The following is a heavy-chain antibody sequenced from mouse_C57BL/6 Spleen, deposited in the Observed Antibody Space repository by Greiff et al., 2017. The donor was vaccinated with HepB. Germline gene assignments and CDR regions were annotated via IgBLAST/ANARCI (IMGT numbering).Heavy chain of an antibody. Sequence: QVHVKQSGAELVKPGASVKISCKASGYAFSSYWMNWVKQRPGKGLEWIGQIYPGDGDTNYNGKFKGKATLTADKSSSTAYMQLSSLTSEDSAVYFCARAELPLYAMDYWGQGTSVTVSS. V-gene: IGHV1-80*01. D-gene: IGHD2-1*01. J-gene: IGHJ4*01. CDR2: IYPGDGDT. CDR1: GYAFSSYW. CDR3: ARAELPLYAMDY.